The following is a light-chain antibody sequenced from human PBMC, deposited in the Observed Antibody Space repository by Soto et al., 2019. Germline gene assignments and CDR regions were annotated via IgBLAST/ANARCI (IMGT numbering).Light chain of an antibody. CDR2: EVS. Sequence: QSVLTQPPSASGSTGQSVTISCTGTSRDVGGYNYVSWYQQHPGKAPKLIISEVSKRPSGVPDRFSGSKSGNTASLSVSGLQADDEADYYCQSYATINQAGIFGGGTKLTVL. CDR3: QSYATINQAGI. CDR1: SRDVGGYNY. J-gene: IGLJ2*01. V-gene: IGLV2-8*01.